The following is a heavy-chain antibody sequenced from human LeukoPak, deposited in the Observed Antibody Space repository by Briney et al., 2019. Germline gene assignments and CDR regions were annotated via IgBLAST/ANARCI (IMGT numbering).Heavy chain of an antibody. Sequence: GESLKISCKDSGYSFSSHWIGWVRQMPGKGLEWMGIIYPADSDTRYSPSFQGQVTFSADKSISTAYLQWSSLKASDTAMYYCARPTYSSHDAFDIWGQGTMVTVSS. J-gene: IGHJ3*02. CDR1: GYSFSSHW. CDR3: ARPTYSSHDAFDI. CDR2: IYPADSDT. V-gene: IGHV5-51*01. D-gene: IGHD2-21*01.